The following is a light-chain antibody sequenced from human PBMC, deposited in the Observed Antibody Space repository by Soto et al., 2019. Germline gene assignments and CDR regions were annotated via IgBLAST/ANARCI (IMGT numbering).Light chain of an antibody. CDR2: TDN. J-gene: IGLJ2*01. CDR3: AVWDAGLDGPGVI. Sequence: QSVLTQPPSASGTPGQRVTISCSGGSSNIGINTVNWYQQLPGTAPKVLIYTDNQRPSGVPDRFSGSKSGTSASLAINGLQSGDEAEYYCAVWDAGLDGPGVIFGGGTKLTVL. V-gene: IGLV1-44*01. CDR1: SSNIGINT.